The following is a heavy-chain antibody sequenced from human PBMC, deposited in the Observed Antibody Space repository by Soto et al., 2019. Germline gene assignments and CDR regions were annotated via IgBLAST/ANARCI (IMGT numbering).Heavy chain of an antibody. CDR3: ARVSARLQSMEMLDY. CDR2: LSYDGTAG. J-gene: IGHJ4*02. V-gene: IGHV3-30*03. CDR1: GFTFRDYP. D-gene: IGHD3-10*01. Sequence: QVHLVESGGGVVQPGRSLRLSCTASGFTFRDYPIHWVRQAPGKGLEWVAVLSYDGTAGYYADSVMGRFTISRDTSKTTEYLQMDSLRAEDTAVYCCARVSARLQSMEMLDYWGQGTLVTVPS.